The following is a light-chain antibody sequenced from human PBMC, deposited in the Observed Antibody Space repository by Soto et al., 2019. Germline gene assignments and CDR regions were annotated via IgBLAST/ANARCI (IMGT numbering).Light chain of an antibody. V-gene: IGLV2-14*03. Sequence: QSALTQPASVSGSPGQSITISCTGTSSDIGAYNFVSWYQQHPGKAPKLMLDDVNIRPSGVSNRFSGSKSGNTASLTISGLQAEDEADYYCTSWTTSTTMIFGGGNKVTVL. CDR2: DVN. CDR1: SSDIGAYNF. CDR3: TSWTTSTTMI. J-gene: IGLJ2*01.